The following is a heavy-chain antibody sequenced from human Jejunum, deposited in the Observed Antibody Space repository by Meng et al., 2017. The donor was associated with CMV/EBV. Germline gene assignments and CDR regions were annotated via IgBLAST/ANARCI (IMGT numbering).Heavy chain of an antibody. V-gene: IGHV3-48*03. J-gene: IGHJ6*02. Sequence: SEFTLSNHVMHWVRQAPGKGLEWLSHINRGDSVILYADSVRGRFTISRDVAKNSVYLQMNTLRVEDTGVYYCAKDQGIHGFTMDVWGQGTAVTVSS. CDR2: INRGDSVI. CDR3: AKDQGIHGFTMDV. CDR1: EFTLSNHV. D-gene: IGHD5-24*01.